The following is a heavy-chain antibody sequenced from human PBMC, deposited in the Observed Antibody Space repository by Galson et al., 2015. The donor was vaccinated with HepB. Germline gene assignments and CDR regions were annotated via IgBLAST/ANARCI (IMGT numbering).Heavy chain of an antibody. D-gene: IGHD3-3*01. V-gene: IGHV4-39*01. CDR1: GASISSSSFY. J-gene: IGHJ4*02. Sequence: ETLSLTCTVSGASISSSSFYWGWIRQPPGKGLEWIGSIYYSGSTYYNPSLKSRVTISVDPSNNRFSLKLNSVTAADTAVYYCARGIRFSDYWGRGALVAVSS. CDR3: ARGIRFSDY. CDR2: IYYSGST.